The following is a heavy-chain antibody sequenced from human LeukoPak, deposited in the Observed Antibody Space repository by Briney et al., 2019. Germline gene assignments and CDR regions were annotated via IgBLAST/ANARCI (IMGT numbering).Heavy chain of an antibody. CDR1: VYSFSTNA. V-gene: IGHV1-18*01. CDR3: ARDRDYYASGSFFDY. D-gene: IGHD3-10*01. Sequence: ASVKVSCKASVYSFSTNAISWVRQAPGQGLEWMGWISAYNGKTNYAQKFQGRVNMTTNTSTSTAYIELSSLRSDDTAVYYCARDRDYYASGSFFDYWGQGTRVTVSS. CDR2: ISAYNGKT. J-gene: IGHJ4*02.